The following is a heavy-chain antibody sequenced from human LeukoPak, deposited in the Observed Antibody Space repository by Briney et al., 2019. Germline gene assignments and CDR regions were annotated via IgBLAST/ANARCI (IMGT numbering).Heavy chain of an antibody. CDR3: AKDGVGGFFDY. Sequence: PGGSLRLSCAAPGFSFDDYAMHWVRQAPGKGLEWVSGISWNSGSIGYVDSVKGRFTISRDNAKNSLYLQMNSLSAEDTALYYCAKDGVGGFFDYWGQGTLVTVSS. CDR1: GFSFDDYA. D-gene: IGHD2-15*01. J-gene: IGHJ4*02. V-gene: IGHV3-9*01. CDR2: ISWNSGSI.